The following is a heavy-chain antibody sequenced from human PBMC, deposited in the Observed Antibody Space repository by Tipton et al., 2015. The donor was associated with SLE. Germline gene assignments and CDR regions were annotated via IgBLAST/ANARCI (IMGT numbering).Heavy chain of an antibody. CDR1: GFTFDDYA. CDR3: AKDSAPALYGDPDAFDI. D-gene: IGHD4-17*01. CDR2: INWNGGST. V-gene: IGHV3-20*04. Sequence: GSLRLSCTASGFTFDDYAMSWVRQRPGKGLEWVSGINWNGGSTGYADSVKGRFTISRDNAKNTLYLQMNSLRVDDTAVYYCAKDSAPALYGDPDAFDIWGQGTMVTVSS. J-gene: IGHJ3*02.